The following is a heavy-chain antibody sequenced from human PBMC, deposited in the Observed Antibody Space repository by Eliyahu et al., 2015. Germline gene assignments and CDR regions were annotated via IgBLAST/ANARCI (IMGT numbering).Heavy chain of an antibody. CDR3: ARRANEAYYFDY. J-gene: IGHJ4*02. V-gene: IGHV4-4*07. Sequence: QVQLQESGPGLVKPSETLSLTCTVSGGSISSYYWSWIRQPAGKGLEWIGRIYTTGSTNYNPSLKSRVTMSVDTSKNQLSLKLSSMTAADTAVYYRARRANEAYYFDYWGQGTLVTVSS. D-gene: IGHD1-1*01. CDR1: GGSISSYY. CDR2: IYTTGST.